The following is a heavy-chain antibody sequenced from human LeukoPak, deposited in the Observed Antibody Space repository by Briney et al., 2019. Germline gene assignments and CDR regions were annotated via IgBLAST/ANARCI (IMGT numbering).Heavy chain of an antibody. CDR3: EKATRTLRSCRSTSCYLGLVDC. Sequence: GGSLRLSCAASGFTFSSYTMSWVRQAPGKGLEWVSAISGSGGSTYYADSVKDRFTISIDNSKNTLYLQTNGLRAEDMAVCYCEKATRTLRSCRSTSCYLGLVDCWGQGTLVTVS. J-gene: IGHJ4*01. CDR1: GFTFSSYT. CDR2: ISGSGGST. D-gene: IGHD2-2*01. V-gene: IGHV3-23*01.